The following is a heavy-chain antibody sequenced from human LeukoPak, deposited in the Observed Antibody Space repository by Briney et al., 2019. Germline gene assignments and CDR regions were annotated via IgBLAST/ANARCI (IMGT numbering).Heavy chain of an antibody. CDR3: ARAPTGTGGWNWFDP. D-gene: IGHD1-1*01. Sequence: SETLSLTCTVSGGSISSYYWSWIRQPAGKGLELIGRVYPSGSTNYNPSLKSRVTMSVDTSKNQFSLKLSSVTAADTAVYYCARAPTGTGGWNWFDPWGQGTLVTVSS. CDR1: GGSISSYY. V-gene: IGHV4-4*07. CDR2: VYPSGST. J-gene: IGHJ5*02.